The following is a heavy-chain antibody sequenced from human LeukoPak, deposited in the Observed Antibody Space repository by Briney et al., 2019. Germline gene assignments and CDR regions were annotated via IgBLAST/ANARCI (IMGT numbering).Heavy chain of an antibody. V-gene: IGHV3-30*18. CDR3: AKDSSSGSSAVNNFDY. D-gene: IGHD1-26*01. CDR1: GFTFSSYG. CDR2: ISYGGSNK. J-gene: IGHJ4*02. Sequence: GRSLRLSCAASGFTFSSYGMHWVRQAPGKGLEWVAVISYGGSNKYYADSVKGRFTISRDNSKNTLYLQMNSLRAEDTAVYYCAKDSSSGSSAVNNFDYWGQGTLVTVSS.